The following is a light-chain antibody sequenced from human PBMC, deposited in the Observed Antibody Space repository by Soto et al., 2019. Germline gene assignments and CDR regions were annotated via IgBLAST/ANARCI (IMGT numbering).Light chain of an antibody. Sequence: QSALTQPASVSGSPGQSITISCTGTDSDVGGYNYVSWYQQHPGKAPKLMIYGVYNRPSGVSNRFSGSKSGNTASLTISRLQAEDEADYYCSSFTNNNTPHVVFGGGTKVTVL. CDR3: SSFTNNNTPHVV. CDR2: GVY. CDR1: DSDVGGYNY. V-gene: IGLV2-14*01. J-gene: IGLJ2*01.